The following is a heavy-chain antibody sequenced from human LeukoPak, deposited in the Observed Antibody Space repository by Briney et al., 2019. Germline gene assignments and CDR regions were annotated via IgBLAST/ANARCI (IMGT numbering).Heavy chain of an antibody. Sequence: SETLSLTCTVSGGSISSYYWSWIRQPPGKGLEWIGYIYYSGSTNYNPSLKSRVTISVDTSKNQFSLKLSSVTAADTAVCYCARGGYYYDSSGYYFDYWGQGTLVTVSS. CDR2: IYYSGST. CDR3: ARGGYYYDSSGYYFDY. CDR1: GGSISSYY. V-gene: IGHV4-59*01. J-gene: IGHJ4*02. D-gene: IGHD3-22*01.